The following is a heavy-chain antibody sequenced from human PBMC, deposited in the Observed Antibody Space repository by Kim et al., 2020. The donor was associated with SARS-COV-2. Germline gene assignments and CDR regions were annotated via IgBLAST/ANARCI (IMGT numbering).Heavy chain of an antibody. D-gene: IGHD3-22*01. J-gene: IGHJ4*02. Sequence: SETLSLTCAVYGGSFSGYYWSWIRQPPGKGLEWIGEINHSGSTNYNPSLKSRVTISVDTSKNQFSLKLSSVTAADTAVYYCARVWSYYYDSSGYYFDYWGQGTLVTVSS. CDR1: GGSFSGYY. CDR2: INHSGST. V-gene: IGHV4-34*01. CDR3: ARVWSYYYDSSGYYFDY.